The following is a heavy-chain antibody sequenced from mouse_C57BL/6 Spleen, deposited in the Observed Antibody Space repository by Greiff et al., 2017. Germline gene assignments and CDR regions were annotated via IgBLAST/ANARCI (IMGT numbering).Heavy chain of an antibody. J-gene: IGHJ2*01. D-gene: IGHD1-1*01. CDR2: INPSNGGT. CDR1: GYTFTSYW. CDR3: GYYGSTDYFDY. V-gene: IGHV1-53*01. Sequence: QVHVKQPGTELVKPGASVKLSCKASGYTFTSYWMHWVKQRPGQGLEWIGNINPSNGGTNYNEKFKSKATLTVDKSSSTAYMQLSSLTSEDSAVYYCGYYGSTDYFDYWGQGTTLTVSS.